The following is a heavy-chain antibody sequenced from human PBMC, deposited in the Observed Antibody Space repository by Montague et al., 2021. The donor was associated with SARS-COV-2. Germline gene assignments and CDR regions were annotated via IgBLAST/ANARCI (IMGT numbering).Heavy chain of an antibody. CDR1: GGSMSGYY. Sequence: SETLSLTCEVSGGSMSGYYWTWIRKSQGKGMGWIGYVHYTGSTKSNHTLKPRGSLSMATPKNHFSLHLSPVTAADTAIYFCARAQNTCFIANCVNYFDVWGLGALVTVSS. J-gene: IGHJ4*02. CDR2: VHYTGST. V-gene: IGHV4-59*01. D-gene: IGHD1-1*01. CDR3: ARAQNTCFIANCVNYFDV.